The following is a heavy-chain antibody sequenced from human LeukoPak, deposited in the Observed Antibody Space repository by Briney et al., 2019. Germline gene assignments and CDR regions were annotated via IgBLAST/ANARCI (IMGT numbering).Heavy chain of an antibody. J-gene: IGHJ5*01. Sequence: ASVKVSCKTSGYIFTNYAMHWVRQAPGQRLEWMGWISAYNGNTNYAQKLQGRVTMTTDTSTSTAYMELRSLRSDDTAVYYCARDQMGHYYGSGSPNWFDPWGQGVHVTVSS. CDR2: ISAYNGNT. CDR3: ARDQMGHYYGSGSPNWFDP. V-gene: IGHV1-18*01. CDR1: GYIFTNYA. D-gene: IGHD3-10*01.